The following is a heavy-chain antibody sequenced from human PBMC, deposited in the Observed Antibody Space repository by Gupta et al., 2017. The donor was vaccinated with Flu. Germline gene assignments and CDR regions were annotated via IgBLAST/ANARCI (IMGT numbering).Heavy chain of an antibody. V-gene: IGHV3-7*01. CDR2: IKQDGSEK. Sequence: EVQLVESGGGLVQPGGSLRLSCAASGFTFSSYWRSWVRQAPGKGLEWVANIKQDGSEKYYVDSVKGRFTISRDNAKNSLYLQMNSLRAEDTAVYYCARVQLWLYDYWGQGTLVTVSS. D-gene: IGHD5-18*01. CDR1: GFTFSSYW. J-gene: IGHJ4*02. CDR3: ARVQLWLYDY.